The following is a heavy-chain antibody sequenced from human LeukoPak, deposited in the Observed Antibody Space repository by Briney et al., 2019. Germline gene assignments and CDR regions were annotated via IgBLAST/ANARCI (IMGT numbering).Heavy chain of an antibody. CDR1: GFTFSSYS. Sequence: GGSLRLSCAASGFTFSSYSMNWVRQAPGKGLEWVSSISSSSSYIYYADSVKGRFTISRDNAKNSLYLQMNSLRAEDTAVYYCARRFGQLLYPLDYWGQGTLLTVSS. CDR2: ISSSSSYI. J-gene: IGHJ4*02. CDR3: ARRFGQLLYPLDY. V-gene: IGHV3-21*01. D-gene: IGHD3-10*01.